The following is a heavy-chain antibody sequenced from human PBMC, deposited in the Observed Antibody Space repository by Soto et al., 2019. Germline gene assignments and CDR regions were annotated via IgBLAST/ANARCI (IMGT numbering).Heavy chain of an antibody. V-gene: IGHV5-51*01. D-gene: IGHD3-3*01. CDR3: ARQGEWYYDFWSGYSTGTHGMDV. Sequence: GESLKISCKGSGYSFTSYWIGWVRQMPGKGLEWMGIIYPGDSDTRYSPSFQGQVTISADKSISTAYLQWSSLKASDTATYYCARQGEWYYDFWSGYSTGTHGMDVWGQGTTVTVSS. CDR1: GYSFTSYW. CDR2: IYPGDSDT. J-gene: IGHJ6*02.